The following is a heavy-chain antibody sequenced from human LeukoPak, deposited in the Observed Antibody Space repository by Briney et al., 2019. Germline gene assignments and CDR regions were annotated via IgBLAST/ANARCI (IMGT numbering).Heavy chain of an antibody. J-gene: IGHJ1*01. D-gene: IGHD3-22*01. CDR1: GYTLTELS. CDR2: FDPEDGET. V-gene: IGHV1-24*01. Sequence: ASVKVSCKVSGYTLTELSMHWVRQAPGKGLEGMGGFDPEDGETIYAQKFQGRVTMTEDTSTDTAYMELSSLRSEDTAVYYCATGVEEDSSGYISEYFQHWGQGTLVTVSS. CDR3: ATGVEEDSSGYISEYFQH.